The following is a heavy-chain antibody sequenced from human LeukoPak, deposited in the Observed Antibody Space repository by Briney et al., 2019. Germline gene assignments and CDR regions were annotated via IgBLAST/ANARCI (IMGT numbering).Heavy chain of an antibody. CDR2: ISAIGDDK. CDR1: GFTHDYY. D-gene: IGHD1-26*01. Sequence: PGGSLRLSCVASGFTHDYYMAWIRQAPGKGLAWIAYISAIGDDKYYADSVKGRFTISRDNAKNSMYLQMNSLRADDTALYYCARDGRGKYHLDLWGQGTLVTVSS. CDR3: ARDGRGKYHLDL. V-gene: IGHV3-11*01. J-gene: IGHJ4*02.